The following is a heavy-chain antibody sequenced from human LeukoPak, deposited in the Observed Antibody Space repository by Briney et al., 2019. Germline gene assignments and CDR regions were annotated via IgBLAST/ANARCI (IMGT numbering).Heavy chain of an antibody. Sequence: PGGSLRLSCAASGLTFSQYDMRWARQAPGKGLEWVAVISYDGSNKYYADSVKGRFTISRDNSKNTLYLQMNSLRAEDTAVYYCATPPGYYDSSGYYRYFQHWGQGTLVTVSS. J-gene: IGHJ1*01. V-gene: IGHV3-30*03. CDR2: ISYDGSNK. CDR3: ATPPGYYDSSGYYRYFQH. CDR1: GLTFSQYD. D-gene: IGHD3-22*01.